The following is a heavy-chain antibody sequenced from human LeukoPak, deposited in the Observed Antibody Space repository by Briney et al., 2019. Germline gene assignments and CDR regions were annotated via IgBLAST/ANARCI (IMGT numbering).Heavy chain of an antibody. D-gene: IGHD6-13*01. CDR2: IIPIFGTA. Sequence: ASVKVSCKASGGTFSSYAISWVRQAPGQGLERMGGIIPIFGTANYAQKFQGRVTITTDESTSTAYMELSSLRSEDTAVYYCARDRKWGSSWQKYWYFDLWGRGTLVTVSS. CDR3: ARDRKWGSSWQKYWYFDL. V-gene: IGHV1-69*05. CDR1: GGTFSSYA. J-gene: IGHJ2*01.